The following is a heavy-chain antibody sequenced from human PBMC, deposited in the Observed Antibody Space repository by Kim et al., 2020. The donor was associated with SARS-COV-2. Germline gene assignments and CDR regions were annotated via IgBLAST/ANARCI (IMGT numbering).Heavy chain of an antibody. CDR2: IYYSTGA. CDR1: GGSISSNY. Sequence: SETLSLTCTVSGGSISSNYWTWIRQPPGMGLEWMGHIYYSTGASYNPSLKSRATISVETSKNQFSLRLSSVTAADTAVYYCARHGRSGVGDWGANDYWGQATLVPVSS. D-gene: IGHD2-21*02. J-gene: IGHJ4*02. V-gene: IGHV4-59*08. CDR3: ARHGRSGVGDWGANDY.